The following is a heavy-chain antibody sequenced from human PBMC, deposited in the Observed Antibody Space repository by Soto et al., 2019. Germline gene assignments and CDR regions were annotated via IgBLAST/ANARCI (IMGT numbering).Heavy chain of an antibody. D-gene: IGHD3-10*02. CDR2: ISFDSGTI. J-gene: IGHJ4*02. CDR1: GFTFSNYN. CDR3: ARDLRENIYVHGH. Sequence: GSLRLSCAASGFTFSNYNLNWVRQAPGKGLEWVSYISFDSGTIYYADSVKGRFTISRDNAKNSLYLQMNSLRVEDTAVYYCARDLRENIYVHGHWGQGTLVTVSS. V-gene: IGHV3-48*01.